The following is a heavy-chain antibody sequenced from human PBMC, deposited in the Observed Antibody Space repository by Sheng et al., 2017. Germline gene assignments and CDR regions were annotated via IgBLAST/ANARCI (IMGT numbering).Heavy chain of an antibody. CDR2: ISSSSSYI. V-gene: IGHV3-21*01. CDR1: GFTFSSYS. Sequence: EVQLVESGGGLVKPGGSLRLSCVVSGFTFSSYSMNWVRQAPGKGLEWVSSISSSSSYIYYADAVKGRFTISRDNAENSLYLQMNSLRAEDTAVYYCAREGSGSYYQVYYYYMDVWGRGDHGHRLL. CDR3: AREGSGSYYQVYYYYMDV. D-gene: IGHD1-26*01. J-gene: IGHJ6*03.